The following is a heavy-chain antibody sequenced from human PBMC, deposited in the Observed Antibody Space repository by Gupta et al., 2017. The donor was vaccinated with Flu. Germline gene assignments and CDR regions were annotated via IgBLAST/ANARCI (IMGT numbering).Heavy chain of an antibody. CDR2: ISSSGAYI. CDR3: ARTTYDIWSGHYDPWIDH. D-gene: IGHD3-3*01. CDR1: GFAFYNYN. Sequence: EVQLMESGGGQVKPGGSLRLSCVGSGFAFYNYNMNWVRQAPGKGLEWVSYISSSGAYIFYADSVKGRFTVSRDNAGNSLHLQMNSLRAEDTAIYYCARTTYDIWSGHYDPWIDHWGQGTLVTVSS. V-gene: IGHV3-21*01. J-gene: IGHJ4*02.